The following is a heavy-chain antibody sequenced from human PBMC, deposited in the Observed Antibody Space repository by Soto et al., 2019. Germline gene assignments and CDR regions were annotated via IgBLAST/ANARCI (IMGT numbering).Heavy chain of an antibody. CDR3: AKGGRYFCSTTSCPLGYYYGMDV. Sequence: GVSHRVSCAASGFKIRNYGMHWVRQAPDKGLEWVSSISATGGSTYYADSVKGRFTISRDNSKNTLYLQMNSLRAEDTAVFYCAKGGRYFCSTTSCPLGYYYGMDVWGQGTTVTVSS. D-gene: IGHD2-2*01. V-gene: IGHV3-23*01. J-gene: IGHJ6*02. CDR1: GFKIRNYG. CDR2: ISATGGST.